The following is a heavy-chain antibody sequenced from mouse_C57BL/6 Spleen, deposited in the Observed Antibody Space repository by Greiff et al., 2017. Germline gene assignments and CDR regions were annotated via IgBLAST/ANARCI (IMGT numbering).Heavy chain of an antibody. D-gene: IGHD1-1*01. V-gene: IGHV2-5*01. J-gene: IGHJ1*03. CDR1: GFSLTSYG. Sequence: VQLQQSGPGLVQPSQCLSITCTVSGFSLTSYGVHWVRQSPGKGLEWLGVIGRGGSTDYNAAFLSRLSITKDNSKSPVFFKMNSLQADDTAISYCAKNMNYGSSGWYFDVWGTGTTVTVSA. CDR2: IGRGGST. CDR3: AKNMNYGSSGWYFDV.